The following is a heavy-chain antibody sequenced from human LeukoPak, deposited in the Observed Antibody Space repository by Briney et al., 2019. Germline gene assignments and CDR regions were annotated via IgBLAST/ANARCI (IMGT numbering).Heavy chain of an antibody. J-gene: IGHJ4*02. CDR1: GFTFSSYA. V-gene: IGHV3-30*04. CDR2: ISYDGSNK. CDR3: ARLGHSSGWYYFDY. Sequence: GGSLRLSCAASGFTFSSYAMHWVRQAPGKGLGWVAVISYDGSNKYYADSVKGRFTISRDNSKNPLYLQMNSLRAEDTAVYYCARLGHSSGWYYFDYWGQGTLVTVSS. D-gene: IGHD6-19*01.